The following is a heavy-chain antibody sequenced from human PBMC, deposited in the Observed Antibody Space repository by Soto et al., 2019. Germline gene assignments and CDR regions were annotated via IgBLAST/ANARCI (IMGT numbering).Heavy chain of an antibody. V-gene: IGHV3-30*18. Sequence: QVQLVESGGGVVQPGRSLRLSCAASGFTFSIYGMNWVRQAPGKGLEWVAVISYDGSNKYYGDSDKGRFTISRDNSKNSLHLQMNSLRAEDTAVYYCAKFGIADVFDIWGQGTMVTVSS. J-gene: IGHJ3*02. CDR1: GFTFSIYG. CDR2: ISYDGSNK. D-gene: IGHD6-13*01. CDR3: AKFGIADVFDI.